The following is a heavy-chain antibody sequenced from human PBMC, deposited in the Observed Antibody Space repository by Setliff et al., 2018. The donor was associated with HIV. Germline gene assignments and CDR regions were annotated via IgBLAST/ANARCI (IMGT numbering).Heavy chain of an antibody. D-gene: IGHD5-12*01. Sequence: SETLSLTCTVSGGSISSSSYYWGWLRQPPGKGLEWIGSIYYSGSTYYNPSLKSRVTISVDTSKNQFSLKLSSVTAADTAVYYCASSRRLRRGVFDYWGQGTLVTVSS. CDR3: ASSRRLRRGVFDY. CDR1: GGSISSSSYY. CDR2: IYYSGST. V-gene: IGHV4-39*01. J-gene: IGHJ4*02.